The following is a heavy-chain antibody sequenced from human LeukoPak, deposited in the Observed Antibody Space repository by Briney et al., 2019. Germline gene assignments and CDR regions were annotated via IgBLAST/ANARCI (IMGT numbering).Heavy chain of an antibody. D-gene: IGHD3-9*01. CDR1: GGSISSYY. CDR2: IYTSGST. J-gene: IGHJ4*02. V-gene: IGHV4-4*07. Sequence: PSETLSLTCTVSGGSISSYYWSWIRQPAGKGLEWIGRIYTSGSTNYNPSLKSRVTMSVDTSKNQFSLKLSSVTAADTAVYYCARGYYDILTGYAYYFDYWGQGTLVPVSS. CDR3: ARGYYDILTGYAYYFDY.